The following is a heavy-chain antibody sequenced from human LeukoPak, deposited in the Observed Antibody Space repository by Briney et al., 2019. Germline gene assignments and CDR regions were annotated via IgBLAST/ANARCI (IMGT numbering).Heavy chain of an antibody. D-gene: IGHD1-26*01. Sequence: PGGSLRLSCAASGFTFDDYAMHWVRQAPGKGLEWVAFIRYDGSNKYYADSVKGRFTISRDNSKNTLYLQMNSLRAEDTAVYYCAKDSHGSYGPDAFDIWGQGTMVTVSS. CDR2: IRYDGSNK. CDR1: GFTFDDYA. V-gene: IGHV3-30*02. CDR3: AKDSHGSYGPDAFDI. J-gene: IGHJ3*02.